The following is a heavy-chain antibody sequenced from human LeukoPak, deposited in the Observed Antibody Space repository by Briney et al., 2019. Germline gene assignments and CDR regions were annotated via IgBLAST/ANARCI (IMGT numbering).Heavy chain of an antibody. CDR1: GFTFSSYA. CDR3: TRDQVVPAGYYYYGMDV. J-gene: IGHJ6*02. V-gene: IGHV3-49*04. D-gene: IGHD2-2*01. Sequence: GGSLRLSCAASGFTFSSYAMRWVRQAPGKGLEWVGFIRSKAYGGTTEYAASVKGRFTISRDDSKSIAYLQMNSLKTEDTAVYYCTRDQVVPAGYYYYGMDVWGQGTTVTVSS. CDR2: IRSKAYGGTT.